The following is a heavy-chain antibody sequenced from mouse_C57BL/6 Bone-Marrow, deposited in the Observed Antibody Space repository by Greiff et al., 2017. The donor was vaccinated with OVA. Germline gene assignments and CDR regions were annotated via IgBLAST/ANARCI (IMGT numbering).Heavy chain of an antibody. CDR1: GYTFTDYN. D-gene: IGHD2-2*01. V-gene: IGHV1-18*01. CDR3: AVYGYDPYYAMDY. J-gene: IGHJ4*01. CDR2: INPNNGGT. Sequence: VHVKQSGPELVKPGASVKIPCKASGYTFTDYNMDWVKQSHGKSLEWIGDINPNNGGTIYNQKFKGKATLTVDKSSSTAYMELRSLTSEDTAVYYCAVYGYDPYYAMDYWGQGTSVTVSS.